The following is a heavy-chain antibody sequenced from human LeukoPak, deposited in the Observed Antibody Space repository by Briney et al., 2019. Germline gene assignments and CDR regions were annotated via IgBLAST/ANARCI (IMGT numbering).Heavy chain of an antibody. CDR2: IYHSGST. CDR3: ARGRVTGELVY. Sequence: PSGTLSLTCAVSGGSISSSNWWSWVRHPPGKGLEWIGEIYHSGSTNYNPSLKSRVTISVDTSKNQFSLKLSSVTAADTAVYYCARGRVTGELVYWGQGTLVTVSS. D-gene: IGHD7-27*01. J-gene: IGHJ4*02. V-gene: IGHV4-4*02. CDR1: GGSISSSNW.